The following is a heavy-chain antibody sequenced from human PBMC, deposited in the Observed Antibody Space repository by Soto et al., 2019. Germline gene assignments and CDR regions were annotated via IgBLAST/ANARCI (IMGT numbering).Heavy chain of an antibody. CDR3: ARDKDRQQLGGNYYYILDV. V-gene: IGHV1-69*12. Sequence: QVQLVQSGAEVKKPGSSVKVSCKASGGTFSTSAISWVRQAPGQGLEWVGGIMPVFATPDYAQKFQGRVTITADDSSTPAHXELTSLRTDDTAVYYCARDKDRQQLGGNYYYILDVWGQGTAITVSS. CDR1: GGTFSTSA. CDR2: IMPVFATP. J-gene: IGHJ6*02. D-gene: IGHD3-3*02.